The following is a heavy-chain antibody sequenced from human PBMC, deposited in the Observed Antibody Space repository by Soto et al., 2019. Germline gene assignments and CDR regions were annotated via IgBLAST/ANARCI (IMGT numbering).Heavy chain of an antibody. CDR2: IVVGSGNT. D-gene: IGHD3-22*01. Sequence: QMQLVQSGPEVKKPGTSVKVSCKASGFTFTSSAVQWVRQARGQRLEWIGWIVVGSGNTNYAQKFQERVTITRDMSTSTAYMELSSLRSEDTAVYYCAALDDSSGYYYVDYWGQGTLVTVSS. V-gene: IGHV1-58*01. CDR1: GFTFTSSA. J-gene: IGHJ4*02. CDR3: AALDDSSGYYYVDY.